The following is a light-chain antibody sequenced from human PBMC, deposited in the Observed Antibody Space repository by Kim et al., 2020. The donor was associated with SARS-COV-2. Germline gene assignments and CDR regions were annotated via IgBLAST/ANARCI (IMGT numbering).Light chain of an antibody. Sequence: SSELTQDPVVSVALGQTVRITCQGDSLRTYYATWYQQKPRQAPTLVIYGRNNRPSGIPDRFSGSTSGNTASLIISGAQAEDEADFYCQSRNSGGNVVFGGGTKLTVL. CDR1: SLRTYY. V-gene: IGLV3-19*01. CDR3: QSRNSGGNVV. CDR2: GRN. J-gene: IGLJ2*01.